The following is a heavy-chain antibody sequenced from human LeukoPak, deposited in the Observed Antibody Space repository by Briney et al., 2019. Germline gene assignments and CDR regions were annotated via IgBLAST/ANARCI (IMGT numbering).Heavy chain of an antibody. V-gene: IGHV1-2*02. CDR1: GYTFTGYY. CDR3: ARDGAHCSSTSCYTGDWFDP. CDR2: INPNSGGT. D-gene: IGHD2-2*02. Sequence: GASVKVSCKASGYTFTGYYMHWVRQAPGQGLEWMGWINPNSGGTNYAQKFQGRVTMTRDTSISTAYMELSRLRSDDTAVYYCARDGAHCSSTSCYTGDWFDPWGQGTLVTVSS. J-gene: IGHJ5*02.